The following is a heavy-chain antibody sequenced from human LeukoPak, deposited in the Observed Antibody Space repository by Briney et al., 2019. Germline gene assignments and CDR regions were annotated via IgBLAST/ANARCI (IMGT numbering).Heavy chain of an antibody. D-gene: IGHD3-10*02. J-gene: IGHJ6*04. CDR1: GFTFSSYT. V-gene: IGHV3-21*01. Sequence: GGSLRLSCAASGFTFSSYTMNWVRQAPGKGPEWVSSISSSSSYIYYADSVNGRFTISRDNAKNSLYLQMNSLRAEDTAVYYCAELGITMIGGVWGKGTTVTISS. CDR2: ISSSSSYI. CDR3: AELGITMIGGV.